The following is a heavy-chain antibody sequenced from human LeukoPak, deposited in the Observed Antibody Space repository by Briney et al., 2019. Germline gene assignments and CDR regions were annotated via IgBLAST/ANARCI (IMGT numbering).Heavy chain of an antibody. D-gene: IGHD4-11*01. J-gene: IGHJ4*02. CDR1: GGSISSSNW. CDR2: IYHSGST. Sequence: PSETLSLTCAVSGGSISSSNWWSWVRQPPGKGLEWIGEIYHSGSTNYNPSLKSRVTISVDTSKNQFSLKLSSVTAADTAVYYCAREREASRTTLDYWGQGTLVTVSS. V-gene: IGHV4-4*02. CDR3: AREREASRTTLDY.